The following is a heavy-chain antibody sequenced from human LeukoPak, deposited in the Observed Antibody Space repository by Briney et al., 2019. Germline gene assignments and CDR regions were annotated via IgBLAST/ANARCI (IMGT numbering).Heavy chain of an antibody. V-gene: IGHV3-48*01. Sequence: GGSLRLSCAASGFTFSSYSMNWLRQAPGKGLEWVSYISGSSSAIYYANSVKGRFTISRDSAKNSLYLQMNSLRAEDTAVYYCARQWPVYYMDVWGKGTTVTVSS. CDR2: ISGSSSAI. D-gene: IGHD6-19*01. CDR3: ARQWPVYYMDV. J-gene: IGHJ6*03. CDR1: GFTFSSYS.